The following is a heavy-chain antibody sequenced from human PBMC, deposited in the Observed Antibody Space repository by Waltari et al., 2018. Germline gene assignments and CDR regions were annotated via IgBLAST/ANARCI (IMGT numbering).Heavy chain of an antibody. Sequence: QVQLQESGPGLVKPSQTLSLTCPVSGGSISSGSYYWSWIRQPAGKGLEWIGRIYTSGSTNYNPSLKSRVTISVDTSKNQFSLKLSSVTAADTAVYYCARVDPAAADPYYYYYYMDVWGKGTTVTVSS. J-gene: IGHJ6*03. CDR2: IYTSGST. D-gene: IGHD6-13*01. CDR1: GGSISSGSYY. CDR3: ARVDPAAADPYYYYYYMDV. V-gene: IGHV4-61*02.